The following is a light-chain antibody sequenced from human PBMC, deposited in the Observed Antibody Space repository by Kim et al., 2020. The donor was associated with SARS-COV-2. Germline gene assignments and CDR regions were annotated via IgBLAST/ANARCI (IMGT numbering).Light chain of an antibody. CDR3: QSFDSSNLV. CDR2: EKN. CDR1: SGSIATNY. V-gene: IGLV6-57*03. Sequence: GKTVTLSCTRSSGSIATNYGQGYQQRPGSVPTTVIYEKNQRPSGVPDRFSGSVDSSSNSASLTISGLKTEDEADYYCQSFDSSNLVFGGGTQLTVL. J-gene: IGLJ3*02.